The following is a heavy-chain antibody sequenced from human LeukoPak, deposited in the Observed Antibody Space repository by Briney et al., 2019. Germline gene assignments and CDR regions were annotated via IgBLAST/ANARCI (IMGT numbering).Heavy chain of an antibody. V-gene: IGHV4-34*01. Sequence: SETLSLTCAVYGGSFSGYYWSWIRQPQGKGLEWIGEINHSGSTNYNPSLKSRVTISVDTSRNQFSLKLSSVTAADTAVYYCARPRIVGAPGYFQHWGQGTLVTVSS. J-gene: IGHJ1*01. CDR1: GGSFSGYY. CDR3: ARPRIVGAPGYFQH. D-gene: IGHD1-26*01. CDR2: INHSGST.